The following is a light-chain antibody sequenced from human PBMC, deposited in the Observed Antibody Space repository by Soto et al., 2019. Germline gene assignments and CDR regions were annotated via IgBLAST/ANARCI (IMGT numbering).Light chain of an antibody. Sequence: EIVLTQSRCGLSWSPVERCTLSCRASQAISSNCLVWYQVKSGRAPRVLIHSASIRATDIPDRFSGGGSGTDFSLTISRLQREDFAVYYCQQCGSPPFTFGPGTKVDIK. CDR3: QQCGSPPFT. J-gene: IGKJ3*01. CDR1: QAISSNC. CDR2: SAS. V-gene: IGKV3-20*01.